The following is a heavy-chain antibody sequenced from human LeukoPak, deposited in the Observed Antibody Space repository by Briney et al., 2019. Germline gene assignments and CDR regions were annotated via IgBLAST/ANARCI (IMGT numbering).Heavy chain of an antibody. Sequence: PGRSLRLSCAASGFTFSSYGMHWVRQAPSKGLEWVAVIWYDGSNKYYADSVKGRFTISRDNSKNTLYLQMNSLRAEDTAVYYCANSQLLGDYWGQGTLVTVSS. CDR2: IWYDGSNK. CDR3: ANSQLLGDY. V-gene: IGHV3-33*06. CDR1: GFTFSSYG. J-gene: IGHJ4*02. D-gene: IGHD2-2*01.